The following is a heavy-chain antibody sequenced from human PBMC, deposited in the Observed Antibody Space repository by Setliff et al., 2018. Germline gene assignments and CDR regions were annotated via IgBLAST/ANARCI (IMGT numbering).Heavy chain of an antibody. Sequence: SETLSLTCTVSGGSISSSSYYWGWIRQPPGKGLEWIGSIYHSGSTYYNPSLKSRVTMSIDTSKNQFSLKLNSVTAADMAVYYCAREQWLDPPGYYYMDVWAKGTTVTVSS. CDR3: AREQWLDPPGYYYMDV. J-gene: IGHJ6*03. CDR1: GGSISSSSYY. D-gene: IGHD6-19*01. CDR2: IYHSGST. V-gene: IGHV4-39*07.